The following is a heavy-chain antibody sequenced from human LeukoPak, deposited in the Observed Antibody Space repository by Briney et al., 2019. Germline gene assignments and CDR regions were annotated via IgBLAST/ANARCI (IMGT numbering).Heavy chain of an antibody. Sequence: SGGALRLSCATSGFNFSDSRMTWVRQAPGKGLQWVANINRDGTEKHFLDSVEGRFTISSDNAKKSLYLQMNTLRPQDTAVYFCVRDDWYLESWGQGTLVTVSS. CDR1: GFNFSDSR. V-gene: IGHV3-7*04. D-gene: IGHD2-21*01. CDR2: INRDGTEK. J-gene: IGHJ4*02. CDR3: VRDDWYLES.